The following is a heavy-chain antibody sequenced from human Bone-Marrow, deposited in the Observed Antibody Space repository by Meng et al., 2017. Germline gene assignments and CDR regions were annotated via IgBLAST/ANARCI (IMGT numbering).Heavy chain of an antibody. CDR1: GFTFSSYA. CDR2: ISYDGSNK. Sequence: QGKLVGVGGGVVRPGRSLRLSCAASGFTFSSYAMHGVRQAPGKGLEWVAVISYDGSNKYYVDSVKGRFTISRDNSKNTLYLQMNSLRAEDTAVYYCARVHFDYWGQGTLVTVSS. CDR3: ARVHFDY. V-gene: IGHV3-30*01. J-gene: IGHJ4*02.